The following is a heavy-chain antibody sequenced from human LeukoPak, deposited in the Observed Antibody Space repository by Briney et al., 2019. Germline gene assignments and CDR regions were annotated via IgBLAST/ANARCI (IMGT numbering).Heavy chain of an antibody. V-gene: IGHV3-66*02. CDR2: IYSGGST. J-gene: IGHJ4*02. CDR1: GFTVSSNY. CDR3: ATRRGGYDNYFDY. Sequence: PGGSLRLSCAASGFTVSSNYMSWVRQAPGKGLEWVSVIYSGGSTYYADSVKGRFTISRDNSKNTLYLQMNSLRAEDTAVYYCATRRGGYDNYFDYWSQGTLVTVSS. D-gene: IGHD5-12*01.